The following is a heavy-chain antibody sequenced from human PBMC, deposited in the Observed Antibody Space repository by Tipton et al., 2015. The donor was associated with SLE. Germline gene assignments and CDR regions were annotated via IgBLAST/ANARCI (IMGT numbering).Heavy chain of an antibody. CDR1: GFTFKTSL. Sequence: SLRLSCAASGFTFKTSLMSWVRQAPGKGLEWVANIKEDGSEKYYVDSVKGRFTISRDNAKNSLFLQMDSLRADDTAVYYCAKEGWWGQGTLVTVSS. CDR3: AKEGW. V-gene: IGHV3-7*01. J-gene: IGHJ4*02. D-gene: IGHD2-15*01. CDR2: IKEDGSEK.